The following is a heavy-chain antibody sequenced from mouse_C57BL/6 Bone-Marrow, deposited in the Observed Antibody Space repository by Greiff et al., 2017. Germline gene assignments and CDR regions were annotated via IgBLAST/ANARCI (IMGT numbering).Heavy chain of an antibody. V-gene: IGHV1-59*01. D-gene: IGHD1-1*01. Sequence: QVQLQQPGAELVRPGTSVKLSCKASGYTFTSYWMHWVKQRPGQGLEWIGVIDPSDSYTNYNQKFKGKATLTVDTSSSTAYMQLSSLTSEDSAVYDCARVYGSSYWYFDVWGTGTTVTVSS. CDR3: ARVYGSSYWYFDV. CDR2: IDPSDSYT. J-gene: IGHJ1*03. CDR1: GYTFTSYW.